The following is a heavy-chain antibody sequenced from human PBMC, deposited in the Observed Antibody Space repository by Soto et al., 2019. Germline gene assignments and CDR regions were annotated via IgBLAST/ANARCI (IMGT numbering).Heavy chain of an antibody. CDR2: ISYDGSNK. D-gene: IGHD6-13*01. V-gene: IGHV3-30*18. Sequence: GGSLRLSCAASGFTFSSYGMHWVRQAPGKGLEWVAVISYDGSNKYYADSVKGRFTISRDNSKNTLYLQMNSLRAEDTAVYYCAKDLLGSVQQLAPHYGMGVWGHGPTVTV. CDR1: GFTFSSYG. CDR3: AKDLLGSVQQLAPHYGMGV. J-gene: IGHJ6*02.